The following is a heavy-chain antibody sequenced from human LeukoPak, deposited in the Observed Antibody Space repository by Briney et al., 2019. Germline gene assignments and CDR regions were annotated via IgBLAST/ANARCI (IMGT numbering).Heavy chain of an antibody. CDR2: INTGNGNT. D-gene: IGHD4-17*01. V-gene: IGHV1-3*04. CDR1: GYTFTSYA. Sequence: GASVQVSCKTSGYTFTSYAIHWVRQAPGQRLEWMGWINTGNGNTIYSQKFQGRVTITRDTSASTAYMELSSLKSEDTALYYCARRAPTTVTDYWGQGTLVTVSS. CDR3: ARRAPTTVTDY. J-gene: IGHJ4*02.